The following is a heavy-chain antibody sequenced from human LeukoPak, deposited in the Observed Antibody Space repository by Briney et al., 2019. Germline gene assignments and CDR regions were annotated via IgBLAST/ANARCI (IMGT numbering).Heavy chain of an antibody. Sequence: GASVKVSCKASGYTHTSYGISLVRQAPGQGLEWMGWISAYNGNTNYAQKLQGRVTMTTDTSTSTAYMELRSLRSDDTAVYYCARDLSTVATTSFDYWGQGTLVTVSS. CDR3: ARDLSTVATTSFDY. V-gene: IGHV1-18*01. CDR2: ISAYNGNT. CDR1: GYTHTSYG. D-gene: IGHD5-12*01. J-gene: IGHJ4*02.